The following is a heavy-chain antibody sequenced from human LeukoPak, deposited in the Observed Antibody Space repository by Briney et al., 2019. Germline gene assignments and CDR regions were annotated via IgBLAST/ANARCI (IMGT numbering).Heavy chain of an antibody. CDR2: ISSNGGST. CDR1: GFTFSTYA. J-gene: IGHJ3*02. V-gene: IGHV3-64*04. Sequence: PGGSLRLSCSASGFTFSTYAMHWVRQAPGKGLESVSTISSNGGSTYYADSVKGRFTISRDNAKNSLYLQMNSLRAEDTAVYYCARVPSYDSSGYYHGYAFDIWGQGTTVTVSS. D-gene: IGHD3-22*01. CDR3: ARVPSYDSSGYYHGYAFDI.